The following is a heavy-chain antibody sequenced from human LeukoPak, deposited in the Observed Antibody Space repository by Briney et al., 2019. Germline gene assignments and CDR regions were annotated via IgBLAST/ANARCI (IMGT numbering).Heavy chain of an antibody. CDR3: ARVILRYDFWSGYDPRGWFDP. D-gene: IGHD3-3*01. J-gene: IGHJ5*02. Sequence: SETLSLTCAVSGGSISSGGYSWSWIRQPPGKGLEWIGYIYHSGSTYYNPSLKSRVTISVDRSKNQFPLKLSSVTAADTAVYYCARVILRYDFWSGYDPRGWFDPWGQGTLVTVSS. CDR1: GGSISSGGYS. CDR2: IYHSGST. V-gene: IGHV4-30-2*01.